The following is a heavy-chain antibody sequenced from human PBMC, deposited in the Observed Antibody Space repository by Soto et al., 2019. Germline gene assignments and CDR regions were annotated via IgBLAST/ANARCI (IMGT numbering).Heavy chain of an antibody. CDR2: ITFSGGSA. J-gene: IGHJ4*02. D-gene: IGHD3-10*01. CDR1: GFTFRNYP. CDR3: AREPLLTESGPGGFDS. V-gene: IGHV3-23*01. Sequence: EVQLLESGGGLVQPGGSLRLSCAASGFTFRNYPMSWVRQAPGKGLEWVSGITFSGGSAYYADSVRGRFIISRDNSKKPVSVQMNSLRDDDGAVYYWAREPLLTESGPGGFDSWGQGALVPVSS.